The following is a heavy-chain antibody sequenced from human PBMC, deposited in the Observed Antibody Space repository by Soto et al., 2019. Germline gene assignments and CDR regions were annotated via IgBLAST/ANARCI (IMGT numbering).Heavy chain of an antibody. Sequence: QVQLVQSGAEVKKPGASVKVSCKASGYTFTSYGISWVRQAPGQGLEWMGWISAYNGNTNYAQKLQGRVTMTTDTTTSTAYMELRSLRSDDTAVYYCARDVVVPAAPPRYYYYGMDVWGQGTTVTVSS. V-gene: IGHV1-18*04. CDR2: ISAYNGNT. CDR1: GYTFTSYG. D-gene: IGHD2-2*01. J-gene: IGHJ6*02. CDR3: ARDVVVPAAPPRYYYYGMDV.